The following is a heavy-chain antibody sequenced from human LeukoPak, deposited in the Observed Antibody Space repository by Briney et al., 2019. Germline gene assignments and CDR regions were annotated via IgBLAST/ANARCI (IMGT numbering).Heavy chain of an antibody. CDR2: IKSKIDGGTI. J-gene: IGHJ4*02. CDR3: TTRRQDGC. Sequence: GGSLRLSGGASGFTFRDAWMRWVRQAPGKGLEWVGRIKSKIDGGTIDYGAPVKGRFTISRDDSRNTLYLQMNSLKTEDTAVYYCTTRRQDGCWGQGTLATVS. D-gene: IGHD6-25*01. CDR1: GFTFRDAW. V-gene: IGHV3-15*01.